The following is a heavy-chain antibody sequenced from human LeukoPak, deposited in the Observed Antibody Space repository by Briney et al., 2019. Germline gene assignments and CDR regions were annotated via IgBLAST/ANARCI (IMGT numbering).Heavy chain of an antibody. V-gene: IGHV3-66*01. J-gene: IGHJ5*02. CDR3: AKDRFDP. Sequence: GGSLRLSCTASGFTVSTNYMSWVRQAPGKGLEWVSVIYRGGSTYYADSVKGRFTISRDNSKNTLYLQMNSLRAEDTAVYYCAKDRFDPWGQGTLVTVSS. CDR2: IYRGGST. CDR1: GFTVSTNY.